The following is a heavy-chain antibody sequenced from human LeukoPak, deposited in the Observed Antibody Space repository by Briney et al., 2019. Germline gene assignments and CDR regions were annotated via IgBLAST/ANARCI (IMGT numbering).Heavy chain of an antibody. CDR1: GGSISSYY. V-gene: IGHV4-59*01. CDR2: IYYSGST. J-gene: IGHJ4*02. Sequence: TASETLSLTCTVSGGSISSYYWSWIRQPPGKGLEWIGYIYYSGSTNYNPSLKSRVTISVDTSKNQFSLKLSSVTAADTAVYYCARGGLWSSSGLDYWGQGTLATVSS. D-gene: IGHD5-18*01. CDR3: ARGGLWSSSGLDY.